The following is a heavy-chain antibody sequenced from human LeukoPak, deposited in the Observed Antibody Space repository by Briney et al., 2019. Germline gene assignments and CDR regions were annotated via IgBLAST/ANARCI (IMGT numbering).Heavy chain of an antibody. Sequence: GGSLRLSCAASGFTFSSYSMNWVRQAPGKGLEWVSSISSSSSYIYYADSVKGRFTISRDNAKNSLYLQMNSLRAEDTAVYYCARDDPSPEYSSGWPYFDYWGQGTLVTVSS. V-gene: IGHV3-21*01. J-gene: IGHJ4*02. CDR3: ARDDPSPEYSSGWPYFDY. D-gene: IGHD6-19*01. CDR2: ISSSSSYI. CDR1: GFTFSSYS.